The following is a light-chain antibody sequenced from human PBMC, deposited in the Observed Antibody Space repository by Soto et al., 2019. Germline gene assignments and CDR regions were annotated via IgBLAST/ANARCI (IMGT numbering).Light chain of an antibody. CDR2: DAS. J-gene: IGKJ1*01. CDR3: QQYNSYWGT. V-gene: IGKV1-5*01. Sequence: VDRVTITCRASQSISSWLAWYQQKPGKAPKLLIYDASSLESGVPSRFSGSGSGTEFTLTISSLQPDDFATYYCQQYNSYWGTFGQGTKVDI. CDR1: QSISSW.